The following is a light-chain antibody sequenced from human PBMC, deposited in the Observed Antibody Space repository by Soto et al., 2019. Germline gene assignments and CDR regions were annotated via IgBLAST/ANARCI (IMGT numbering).Light chain of an antibody. V-gene: IGLV1-51*01. CDR2: DDE. CDR3: RTWDSSLTGVV. J-gene: IGLJ3*02. CDR1: SSNIENNY. Sequence: QSVLTQPPSVSAAPGQKVTISCSGRSSNIENNYVSWYQQFPGTAPKLLIYDDEKRPSGIPDRFSGSKSGSSATLGITGLQTGDEADYYCRTWDSSLTGVVFGGGTKLTVL.